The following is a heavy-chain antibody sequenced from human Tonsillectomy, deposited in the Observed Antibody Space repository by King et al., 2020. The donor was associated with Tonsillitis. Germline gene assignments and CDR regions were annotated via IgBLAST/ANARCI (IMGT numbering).Heavy chain of an antibody. Sequence: VQLVESGAEVKKPGATVKISCKVSGYTFTDYYMHWVQQAPGKGLEWMGLVDPEDGETIYAEKFQGRVTITADTSTDTVYMELSSLRSEDTPEYYCATESSIAGAGTGWFDPWGQGTQVTVSS. CDR3: ATESSIAGAGTGWFDP. V-gene: IGHV1-69-2*01. J-gene: IGHJ5*02. D-gene: IGHD6-19*01. CDR1: GYTFTDYY. CDR2: VDPEDGET.